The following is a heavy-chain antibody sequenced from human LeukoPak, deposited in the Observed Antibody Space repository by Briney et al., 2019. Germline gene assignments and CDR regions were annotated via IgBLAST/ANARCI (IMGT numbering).Heavy chain of an antibody. CDR2: MNPNSGNT. CDR3: ARGVLAVAGTDYYGMDV. D-gene: IGHD6-19*01. V-gene: IGHV1-8*01. Sequence: ASVKLSCKASASTFTSYDINWDRHAPGQGLELMGCMNPNSGNTGYARKFQGRVTMTRNTSISTAYMELSSLRSEDTAVYYCARGVLAVAGTDYYGMDVWGQGTTVTVSS. J-gene: IGHJ6*02. CDR1: ASTFTSYD.